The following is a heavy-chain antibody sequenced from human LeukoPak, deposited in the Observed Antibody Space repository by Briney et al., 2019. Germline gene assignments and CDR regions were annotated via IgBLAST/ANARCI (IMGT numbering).Heavy chain of an antibody. D-gene: IGHD2-2*01. CDR3: ARGRYQLPRGFDY. CDR1: GGSISSGDYY. J-gene: IGHJ4*02. V-gene: IGHV3-11*04. Sequence: LSLTCTVSGGSISSGDYYWSWIRQAPGKGLEWVSYISSSGSTIYYADSVKGRFTISRDNAKNSLYLQMNSLRAEDTAVYYCARGRYQLPRGFDYWGQGTLVTVSS. CDR2: ISSSGSTI.